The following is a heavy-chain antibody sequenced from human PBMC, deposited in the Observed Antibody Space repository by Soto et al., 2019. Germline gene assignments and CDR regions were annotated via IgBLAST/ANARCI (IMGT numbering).Heavy chain of an antibody. CDR1: Y. J-gene: IGHJ6*02. CDR2: IYYSGST. V-gene: IGHV4-31*02. D-gene: IGHD3-22*01. CDR3: ARAVITPLYLHYGMDV. Sequence: YWIGWVRQMPGKGLEWIGYIYYSGSTYYNPSLKSRVTISVDTSKNQFSLKLSSVTAADTAVYYCARAVITPLYLHYGMDVWGQGTTVTVSS.